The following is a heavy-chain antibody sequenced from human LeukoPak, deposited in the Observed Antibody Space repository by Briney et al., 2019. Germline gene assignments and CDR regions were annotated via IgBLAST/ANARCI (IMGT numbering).Heavy chain of an antibody. CDR1: GFTFSNYG. J-gene: IGHJ4*02. V-gene: IGHV3-30*03. Sequence: GGSLRLSCAASGFTFSNYGMHWVRQASGKGLEWVALISYDGSNKYYADSVKGRFTISRDNSENTLYLQMTSLRAEDTAVFYCARDHELDSPRGYLDCWGQGTLVTVSS. D-gene: IGHD1-1*01. CDR3: ARDHELDSPRGYLDC. CDR2: ISYDGSNK.